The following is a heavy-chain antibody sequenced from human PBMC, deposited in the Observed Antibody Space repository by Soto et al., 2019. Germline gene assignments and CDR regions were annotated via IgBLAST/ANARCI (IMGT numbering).Heavy chain of an antibody. CDR2: IRSKADGGTT. V-gene: IGHV3-15*07. D-gene: IGHD1-1*01. CDR1: GFTFTNAW. Sequence: EVQLVESGGGLVKPGGSLRLSCAASGFTFTNAWMNWVRQTPGQGLEWVGRIRSKADGGTTDYAAPVKGRFSISREDSENTLFLEMNSLKTDDTGVYYCATTKGGTNTXXVWXXGXXVXVSS. J-gene: IGHJ3*01. CDR3: ATTKGGTNTXXV.